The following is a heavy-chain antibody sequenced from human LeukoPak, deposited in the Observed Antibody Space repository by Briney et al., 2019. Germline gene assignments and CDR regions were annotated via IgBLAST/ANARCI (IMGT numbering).Heavy chain of an antibody. CDR3: ARDWNYYYYYGMDV. J-gene: IGHJ6*02. V-gene: IGHV3-21*01. CDR1: GFTFSSYS. CDR2: ISSSSSYI. D-gene: IGHD1-1*01. Sequence: TGGSLRLSCAASGFTFSSYSMNWVRQAPGKGLEWVSSISSSSSYIYYADSVKGRFTISRDNAKNSLYLQMNSLRAEDTAVYYCARDWNYYYYYGMDVWSQGTTVTVSS.